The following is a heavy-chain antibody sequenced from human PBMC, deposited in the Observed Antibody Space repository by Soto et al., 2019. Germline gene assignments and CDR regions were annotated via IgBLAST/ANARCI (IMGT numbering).Heavy chain of an antibody. Sequence: SETLSLTCAISGDSVSSNSAAWNWIRQSPSRGLEWLGRTYYRSKWYNDYAVSVKSRITINPDTSKNQFSLQLNSVTPEDTAVYYCARSVAYDSRGYLPNTDAFDIWGQGTMVT. CDR2: TYYRSKWYN. J-gene: IGHJ3*02. V-gene: IGHV6-1*01. CDR1: GDSVSSNSAA. CDR3: ARSVAYDSRGYLPNTDAFDI. D-gene: IGHD3-22*01.